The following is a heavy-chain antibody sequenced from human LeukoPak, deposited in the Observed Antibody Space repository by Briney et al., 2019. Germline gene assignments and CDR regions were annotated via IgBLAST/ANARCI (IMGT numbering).Heavy chain of an antibody. CDR2: IYHSGRT. CDR1: GYSISTGYC. V-gene: IGHV4-38-2*02. D-gene: IGHD3-10*01. J-gene: IGHJ4*02. Sequence: SETLSLTCTVSGYSISTGYCWGWIRQTPGKGLGWIASIYHSGRTFYNPSLRSRVTISVQTSENQFSLKLRSVTAADTAVYYCARVLDYYVSGTYGFDYWGQGTLVTVSS. CDR3: ARVLDYYVSGTYGFDY.